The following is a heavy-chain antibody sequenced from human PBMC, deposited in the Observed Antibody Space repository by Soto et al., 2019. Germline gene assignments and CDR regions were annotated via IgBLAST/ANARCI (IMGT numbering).Heavy chain of an antibody. V-gene: IGHV1-69*12. J-gene: IGHJ4*02. CDR2: IIPIFGTA. D-gene: IGHD2-15*01. Sequence: QVQLVQSGAEVKKPGSSVKVSCKASGGTFSSYAISWVRQAPGQGLEWMGGIIPIFGTANYAQKFQGRVTITADESTSTAYMELSSLRSEDTAVYYCVRGSDCSGGSCYEADYWGQGTLVTVSS. CDR1: GGTFSSYA. CDR3: VRGSDCSGGSCYEADY.